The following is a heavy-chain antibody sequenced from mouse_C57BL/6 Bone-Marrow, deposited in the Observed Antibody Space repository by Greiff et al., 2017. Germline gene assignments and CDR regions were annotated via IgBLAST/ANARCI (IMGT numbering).Heavy chain of an antibody. J-gene: IGHJ3*01. CDR1: GYTFTSYG. D-gene: IGHD6-1*01. Sequence: QVQLQQSGAELARPGASVKLSCKASGYTFTSYGISWVKQRTGQGLEWIGEIYPRSGNTYYNEKFKGKATLTADKSSSTAYMELRSLTSEDSAVYFCARSSSAYWGQGTLVTVSA. V-gene: IGHV1-81*01. CDR3: ARSSSAY. CDR2: IYPRSGNT.